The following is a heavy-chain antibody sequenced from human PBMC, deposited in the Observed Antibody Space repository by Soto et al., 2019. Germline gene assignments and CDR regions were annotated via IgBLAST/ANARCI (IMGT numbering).Heavy chain of an antibody. J-gene: IGHJ4*02. Sequence: SENLYITCAVSGGCRSSSNWWCWVRQPPGKGLEWIGEIYHSGSTNYNPSLKSRVTISVDKSKNQFSLKLSSVTAADTAVYYCARGRSYGDFDYWGQGTLVTVSS. CDR1: GGCRSSSNW. CDR2: IYHSGST. CDR3: ARGRSYGDFDY. D-gene: IGHD4-17*01. V-gene: IGHV4-4*02.